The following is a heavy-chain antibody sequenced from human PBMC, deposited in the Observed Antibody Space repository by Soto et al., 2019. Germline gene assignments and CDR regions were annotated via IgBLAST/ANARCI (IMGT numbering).Heavy chain of an antibody. CDR2: ISVYSGDT. CDR1: GYTFSSYG. CDR3: ASTQGSGYCSSASCRTGMDV. Sequence: QVQLVQSGAEVTKPGASVKVSCKASGYTFSSYGVTWVRQAPGQGLEWMGWISVYSGDTNYAQNLQGRDTMTTDTPTKTSYMDLRSLTFDDTAVYYCASTQGSGYCSSASCRTGMDVWGQGTTVTVSS. J-gene: IGHJ6*02. D-gene: IGHD2-2*01. V-gene: IGHV1-18*01.